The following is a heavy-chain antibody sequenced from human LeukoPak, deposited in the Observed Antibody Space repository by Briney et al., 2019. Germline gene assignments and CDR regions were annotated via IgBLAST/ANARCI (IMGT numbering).Heavy chain of an antibody. D-gene: IGHD3-16*02. CDR1: SDCISGYA. CDR3: AKERRHFYRESTASYPSGFYVYN. V-gene: IGHV4-4*07. CDR2: MDTGGNT. J-gene: IGHJ4*02. Sequence: PSETLSLTCTGSSDCISGYAWNWIRQPAGKGLEWIGRMDTGGNTNFIPSLKSRLTMSADTSKNQLSLKLTSVTAADTAVYYCAKERRHFYRESTASYPSGFYVYNWGRGILVTVSS.